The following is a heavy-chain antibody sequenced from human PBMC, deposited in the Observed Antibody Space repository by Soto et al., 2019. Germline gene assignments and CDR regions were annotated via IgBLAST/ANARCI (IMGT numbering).Heavy chain of an antibody. J-gene: IGHJ4*02. Sequence: QVQLQESGPGLVEPSGTLSLTCTVSGGSISTDNWWSWVRQPPGKGLEWIGETYHSGSTHYNPSLKSRVTISMDNSKNQFSLTLSSTTAANTGVYYWAKDMHWGLGYWGQGTLVTVSS. D-gene: IGHD7-27*01. CDR3: AKDMHWGLGY. CDR1: GGSISTDNW. CDR2: TYHSGST. V-gene: IGHV4-4*02.